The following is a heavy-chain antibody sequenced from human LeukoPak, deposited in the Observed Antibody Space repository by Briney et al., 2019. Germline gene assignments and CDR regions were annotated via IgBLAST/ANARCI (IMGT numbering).Heavy chain of an antibody. CDR3: ARGRVSGRVVVAAIAY. J-gene: IGHJ4*02. CDR1: GYTFTSYA. Sequence: ASVKVSCKASGYTFTSYAMHWVRQAPGQRLEWMGWINAGNGNTKYSQKFQGRVTITRDTSASTAYMELSGLRSEDTAVYYCARGRVSGRVVVAAIAYWGQGTLVTVSS. V-gene: IGHV1-3*01. CDR2: INAGNGNT. D-gene: IGHD2-15*01.